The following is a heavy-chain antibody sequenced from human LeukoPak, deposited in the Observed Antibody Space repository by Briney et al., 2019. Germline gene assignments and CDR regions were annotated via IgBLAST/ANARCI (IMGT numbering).Heavy chain of an antibody. CDR2: ISTYSGDT. CDR1: GYSFTKYG. D-gene: IGHD6-25*01. Sequence: ASVKVSCKASGYSFTKYGINWVRQAPGQGLEWMGWISTYSGDTKYAQKFQGRVTMTTDTSTSTAYMELRSLRSDDTAVYYCARDPSNSSGWRAWGDYWGQGILVTVSS. CDR3: ARDPSNSSGWRAWGDY. V-gene: IGHV1-18*01. J-gene: IGHJ4*02.